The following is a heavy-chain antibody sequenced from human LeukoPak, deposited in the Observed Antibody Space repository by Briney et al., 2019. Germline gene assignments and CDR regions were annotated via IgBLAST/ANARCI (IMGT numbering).Heavy chain of an antibody. J-gene: IGHJ4*02. V-gene: IGHV3-21*01. CDR3: AREGPYGSGSYVY. CDR2: ISSSSSYI. Sequence: GSLRLSCAASGFTFSSYSMNWVRQAPGKGLEWVSSISSSSSYIYYADSVKGRFTISRDNAKNSLYLQMNSLRAEDTAVYYCAREGPYGSGSYVYWGQGTLVTVSS. D-gene: IGHD3-10*01. CDR1: GFTFSSYS.